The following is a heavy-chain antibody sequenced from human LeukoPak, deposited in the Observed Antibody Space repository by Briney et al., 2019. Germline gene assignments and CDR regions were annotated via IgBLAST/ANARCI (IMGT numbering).Heavy chain of an antibody. J-gene: IGHJ6*02. Sequence: SETLSLTCTVSGGSISSYYWSWIQQPPGKGLEWIGFIYYSGSTNYNPSLKSRVTISVDTSKNQFSLKLSSVTAADTAVYYCARLTTVTDYGMDVWGQGTTVTVSS. V-gene: IGHV4-59*12. CDR2: IYYSGST. CDR3: ARLTTVTDYGMDV. D-gene: IGHD4-11*01. CDR1: GGSISSYY.